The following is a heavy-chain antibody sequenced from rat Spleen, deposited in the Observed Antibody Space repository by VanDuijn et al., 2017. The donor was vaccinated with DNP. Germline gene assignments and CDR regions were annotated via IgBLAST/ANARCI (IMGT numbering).Heavy chain of an antibody. D-gene: IGHD3-1*01. Sequence: EVQFQESGPGLVKSSQSLSLTCSVTGYSITSNYWAWIRKFPGNKMEWMGYINYSGTTAYNPSLQSRISITRDTSKNQFFLHLNSVTTEDTATYYCARGYSTHYYWYFDFWGPGTMVTVSS. V-gene: IGHV3-1*01. J-gene: IGHJ1*01. CDR3: ARGYSTHYYWYFDF. CDR1: GYSITSNY. CDR2: INYSGTT.